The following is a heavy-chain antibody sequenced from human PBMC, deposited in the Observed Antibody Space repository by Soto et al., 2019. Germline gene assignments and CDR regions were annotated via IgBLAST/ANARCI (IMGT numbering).Heavy chain of an antibody. J-gene: IGHJ4*02. CDR2: IVVGSGNT. V-gene: IGHV1-58*01. D-gene: IGHD1-7*01. CDR3: AADSGTGTTERHY. CDR1: GFTFTSSA. Sequence: SVKVSCKASGFTFTSSAVQWVRQARGQRLEWIGWIVVGSGNTNYAQKFQERVTITRDMSTSTAYMELSSLRSEDTAVYYCAADSGTGTTERHYWGRGTLVTVSS.